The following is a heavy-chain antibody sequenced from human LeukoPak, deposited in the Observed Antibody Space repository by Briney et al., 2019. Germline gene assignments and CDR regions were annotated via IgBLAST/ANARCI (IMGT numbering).Heavy chain of an antibody. CDR1: GGSFSGYY. V-gene: IGHV4-34*01. J-gene: IGHJ3*02. CDR2: INHSGST. D-gene: IGHD2-2*01. Sequence: SETLSLTCAVYGGSFSGYYWSWIRQPPGKGLEWIGEINHSGSTNYNPSLKSRVTISVDTPKNQFSLKLSSVTAADTAVYYCARVPKTSGYCSSTSCSNAAFDIWGQGTMVTVSS. CDR3: ARVPKTSGYCSSTSCSNAAFDI.